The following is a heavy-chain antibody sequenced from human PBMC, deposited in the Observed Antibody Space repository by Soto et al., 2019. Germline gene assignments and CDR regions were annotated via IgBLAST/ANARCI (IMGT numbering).Heavy chain of an antibody. CDR1: GGSFSGYY. J-gene: IGHJ4*02. V-gene: IGHV4-34*01. Sequence: PSETLSLTCAVYGGSFSGYYWSWIRQPPGKGLEWIGEINHSGSTNYNPSLKSRVTISVDTSKNQFSLKLSSVTAADTAVYYCARDGVGGTVFFGYLDYWGPGALVTVSS. CDR3: ARDGVGGTVFFGYLDY. CDR2: INHSGST. D-gene: IGHD1-26*01.